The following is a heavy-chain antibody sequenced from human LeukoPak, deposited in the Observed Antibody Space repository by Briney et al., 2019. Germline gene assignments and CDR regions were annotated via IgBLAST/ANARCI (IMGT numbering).Heavy chain of an antibody. CDR1: SGTS. Sequence: SETLSLTCAVSSGTSWDWMRQPPGKGLQWIGSVFQDGNTYYSPSLKSRVIISLDTSKNQFSLKLISVTAADTAVYYCARRYCNSGICYFYDYWGQGTLVTVSS. D-gene: IGHD2-8*01. CDR2: VFQDGNT. J-gene: IGHJ4*02. V-gene: IGHV4-38-2*01. CDR3: ARRYCNSGICYFYDY.